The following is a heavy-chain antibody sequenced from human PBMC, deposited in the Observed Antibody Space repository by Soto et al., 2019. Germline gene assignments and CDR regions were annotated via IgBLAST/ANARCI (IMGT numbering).Heavy chain of an antibody. D-gene: IGHD3-10*01. CDR3: TREGSAPYYYYGTDA. Sequence: PGGSLRLSCAASGFTFSNSWMNWVRQAPGKGLEWVANIKEDGTAKYYLDSVKGRFTVSRDNVKNSLYLQMNSLRSDDTAIYYCTREGSAPYYYYGTDASENDTTATHSS. CDR2: IKEDGTAK. CDR1: GFTFSNSW. J-gene: IGHJ6*01. V-gene: IGHV3-7*03.